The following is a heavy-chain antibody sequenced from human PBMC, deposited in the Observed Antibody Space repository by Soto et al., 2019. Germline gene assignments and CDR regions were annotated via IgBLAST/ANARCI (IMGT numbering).Heavy chain of an antibody. J-gene: IGHJ4*02. Sequence: SVKVSCKASGYTFTSYFMHWVRQAPGQGLEWMGIINPSGGSTNYAQKFQGRVTMTRDTSTSTVYMELSSLRSEDTAVYYCARQYCSGGSCYTLDYWGQGTLVTVSS. CDR2: INPSGGST. CDR3: ARQYCSGGSCYTLDY. D-gene: IGHD2-15*01. CDR1: GYTFTSYF. V-gene: IGHV1-46*01.